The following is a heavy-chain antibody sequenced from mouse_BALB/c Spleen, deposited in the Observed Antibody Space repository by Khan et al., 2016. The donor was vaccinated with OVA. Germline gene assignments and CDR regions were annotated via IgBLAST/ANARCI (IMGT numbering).Heavy chain of an antibody. CDR1: GFTFSSYA. J-gene: IGHJ1*01. V-gene: IGHV5-9-3*01. CDR3: ARHVVPSIYDGSIHGFDV. CDR2: ISSGGSYT. Sequence: EVELVESGGGLVKPGGSLKLSCAASGFTFSSYAMSWVRQTPETRLEWVATISSGGSYTYYPDSVKGRFTISRANAKKPLYLQMSSRRSEDTAMYYGARHVVPSIYDGSIHGFDVWGAGTTVTVSS. D-gene: IGHD2-3*01.